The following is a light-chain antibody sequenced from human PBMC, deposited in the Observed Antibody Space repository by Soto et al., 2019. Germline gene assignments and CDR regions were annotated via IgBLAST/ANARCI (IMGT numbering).Light chain of an antibody. V-gene: IGLV4-69*01. CDR3: QSWDTDIVL. J-gene: IGLJ2*01. Sequence: QSVLTQSPSASASLGASVKLTCTLSSGHSSYAIAWQQQQPEKGPRYLMKLNSDGSHSKGDGIPDRFSGSSSGAERYLTVSSLQSEDEADFYCQSWDTDIVLLGGGTKRTV. CDR2: LNSDGSH. CDR1: SGHSSYA.